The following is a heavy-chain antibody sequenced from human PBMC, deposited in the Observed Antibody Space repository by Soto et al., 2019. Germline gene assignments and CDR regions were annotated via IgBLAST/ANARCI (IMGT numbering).Heavy chain of an antibody. V-gene: IGHV2-5*02. J-gene: IGHJ4*02. CDR3: AHRPRGYSYHFDY. D-gene: IGHD5-18*01. CDR2: IYWDDDE. Sequence: QITLKESGPTLVKPTQTLTLTCTCSGFSLTTRGVGVGWIRQPPGKALEWLALIYWDDDEGYSPSLKSRLTITKDTSKNQVVLTMTNMDPVDTATYYCAHRPRGYSYHFDYWGQGPWSPSPQ. CDR1: GFSLTTRGVG.